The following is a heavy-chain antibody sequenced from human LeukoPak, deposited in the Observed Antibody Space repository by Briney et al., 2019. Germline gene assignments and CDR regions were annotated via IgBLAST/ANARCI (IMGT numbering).Heavy chain of an antibody. CDR1: GGSFSGYF. Sequence: KPSETLSLTCAVYGGSFSGYFWSWIRQSPGKGLEWIGEINHTGNAAYNPSLKSRVTISVDTSKNQFSLKLSSVTAADTAVYYCARLHDFWSGYYTYYYYYGMDVWGQGTTVTVSS. CDR2: INHTGNA. CDR3: ARLHDFWSGYYTYYYYYGMDV. J-gene: IGHJ6*02. V-gene: IGHV4-34*01. D-gene: IGHD3-3*01.